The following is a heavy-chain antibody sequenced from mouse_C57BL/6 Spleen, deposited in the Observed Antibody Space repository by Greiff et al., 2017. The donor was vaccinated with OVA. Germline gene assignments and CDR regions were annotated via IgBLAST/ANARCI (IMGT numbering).Heavy chain of an antibody. D-gene: IGHD1-1*01. V-gene: IGHV1-80*01. CDR2: IYPGDGDT. CDR3: AGSGATVVDFDY. Sequence: QVQLQQSGAELVKPGASVKISCKASGYAFSSYWMNWVKQRPGKGLEWIGQIYPGDGDTNYNGKFKGKATLTVDKSSSTAYMQLSSLTSEESAVYFCAGSGATVVDFDYWGQGTTLTVSS. CDR1: GYAFSSYW. J-gene: IGHJ2*01.